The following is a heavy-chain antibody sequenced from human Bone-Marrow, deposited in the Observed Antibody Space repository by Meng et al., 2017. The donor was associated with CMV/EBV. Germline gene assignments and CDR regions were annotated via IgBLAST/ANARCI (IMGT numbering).Heavy chain of an antibody. CDR2: IYPGDSDT. D-gene: IGHD4-11*01. CDR3: ARTLPYSNYGGHFDY. CDR1: GYSFTSYW. Sequence: GESLKISCKGSGYSFTSYWIGWARQMPGKGLEWMGIIYPGDSDTRYSPSFQGQVTISADNAISTAYLQWSSLKASDTAMYYCARTLPYSNYGGHFDYWGQGPLVTVSS. V-gene: IGHV5-51*01. J-gene: IGHJ4*02.